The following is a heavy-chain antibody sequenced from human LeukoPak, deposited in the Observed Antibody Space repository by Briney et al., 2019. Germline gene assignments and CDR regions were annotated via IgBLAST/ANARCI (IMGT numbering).Heavy chain of an antibody. Sequence: SETLSLTCTVSGGSISSYYWSWIRQPAGKGLEWIGRIYTSGSTNYNPSLKSRVTMSVDTSKNRFSLKLSSVTAADTAVYYCARAGAVAGLGLFDYWGQGTLVTVSS. CDR2: IYTSGST. CDR1: GGSISSYY. CDR3: ARAGAVAGLGLFDY. J-gene: IGHJ4*02. D-gene: IGHD6-13*01. V-gene: IGHV4-4*07.